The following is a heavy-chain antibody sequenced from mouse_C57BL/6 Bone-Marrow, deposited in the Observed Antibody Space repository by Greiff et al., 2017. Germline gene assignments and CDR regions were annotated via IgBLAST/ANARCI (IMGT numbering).Heavy chain of an antibody. CDR2: IYPGSGST. J-gene: IGHJ3*01. CDR3: ARDANWDAY. D-gene: IGHD4-1*01. V-gene: IGHV1-55*01. CDR1: GETVSSCW. Sequence: QVQLKQPGDERGKKGEEGKRAGEAAGETVSSCWITWVKQRPGQGLEWIGDIYPGSGSTNYNEKFKSKATLTVDTSSSTAYMQLSSLTSEDSAVYYCARDANWDAYWGQGTLVTVSA.